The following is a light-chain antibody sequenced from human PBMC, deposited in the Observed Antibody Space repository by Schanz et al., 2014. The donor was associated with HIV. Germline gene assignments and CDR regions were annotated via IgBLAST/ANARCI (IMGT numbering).Light chain of an antibody. Sequence: EIVLTQSPGTLSLSPGERAALSCRASQSVSSYLAWYQQKPGQAPRLLIYGASTRTTGTPDRFSGSGSGTDFTLTISRLEPEDFAVYYCQHYGTSRTFGQGTKVEI. CDR3: QHYGTSRT. J-gene: IGKJ1*01. CDR2: GAS. V-gene: IGKV3-20*01. CDR1: QSVSSY.